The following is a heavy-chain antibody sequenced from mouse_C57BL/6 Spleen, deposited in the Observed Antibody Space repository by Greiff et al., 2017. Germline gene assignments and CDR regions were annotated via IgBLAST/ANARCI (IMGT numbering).Heavy chain of an antibody. J-gene: IGHJ4*01. Sequence: DVMLVESGGGLVQPGGSMKLSCVASGFTFSNYWMNWVRQSPEKGLVWVAQIRLKSDNYATHYAESVKGRFTISRDDSKSSVYLQMNNLRAEDTGIYYCTVPLTHYYAMDYWGQGTSVTVSS. CDR3: TVPLTHYYAMDY. CDR1: GFTFSNYW. CDR2: IRLKSDNYAT. D-gene: IGHD4-1*01. V-gene: IGHV6-3*01.